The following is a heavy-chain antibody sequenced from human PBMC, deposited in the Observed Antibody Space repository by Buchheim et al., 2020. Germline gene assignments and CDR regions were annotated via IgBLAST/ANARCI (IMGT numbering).Heavy chain of an antibody. V-gene: IGHV3-66*01. CDR1: GFIVSRNY. CDR3: ARDTDSRERADW. CDR2: ISGGGTT. D-gene: IGHD1-26*01. Sequence: ESGGDVVQPGGSLRLSCEASGFIVSRNYMNWVRQAPGKGLEWVSSISGGGTTYYADSVKGRLTIFRDESRNTAYLQMRSLRIEDSAVYKCARDTDSRERADWWGPGTL. J-gene: IGHJ4*02.